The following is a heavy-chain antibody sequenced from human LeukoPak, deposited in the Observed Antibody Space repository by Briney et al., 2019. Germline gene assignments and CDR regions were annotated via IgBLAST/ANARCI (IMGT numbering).Heavy chain of an antibody. V-gene: IGHV3-23*01. CDR2: ISGTGGST. Sequence: PGGSPQPSFAASGFPFISYAMSWVRQAPGEGLESISVISGTGGSTYYADSVKGRFTISRDNSKNTLYLQMNSLRAEDTAVYYCAKGHTDYGTGFDLWGQGTLVTVSS. CDR1: GFPFISYA. CDR3: AKGHTDYGTGFDL. D-gene: IGHD4-17*01. J-gene: IGHJ4*02.